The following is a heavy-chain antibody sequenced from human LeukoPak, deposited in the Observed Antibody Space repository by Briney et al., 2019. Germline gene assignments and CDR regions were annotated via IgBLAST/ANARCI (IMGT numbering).Heavy chain of an antibody. J-gene: IGHJ4*02. CDR1: GFTVSSNY. CDR2: IYRGGST. D-gene: IGHD1-26*01. V-gene: IGHV3-66*01. Sequence: GGSLRLSCAASGFTVSSNYMSWVRQARGKGLEWVAVIYRGGSTSYADSVMGRFTTPRDNAKKTLYLPVNRLRAEDTAVYYCARGTSGRYYFFDYWGQGTLVTVSS. CDR3: ARGTSGRYYFFDY.